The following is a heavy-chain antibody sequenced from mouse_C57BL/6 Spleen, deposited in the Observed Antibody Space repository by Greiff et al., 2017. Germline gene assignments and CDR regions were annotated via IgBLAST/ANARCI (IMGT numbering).Heavy chain of an antibody. Sequence: EVQLQQSGPELVKPGASVKISCKASGYTFTDYYMNWVKQSHGKSLEWIGDINPNNGGTSYNQKFKGKATLTVDKSSSTAYMELRSLTSEDSAVYYCAVLTGTGYFDYWGQGTTLTVSS. CDR3: AVLTGTGYFDY. CDR2: INPNNGGT. J-gene: IGHJ2*01. D-gene: IGHD4-1*01. V-gene: IGHV1-26*01. CDR1: GYTFTDYY.